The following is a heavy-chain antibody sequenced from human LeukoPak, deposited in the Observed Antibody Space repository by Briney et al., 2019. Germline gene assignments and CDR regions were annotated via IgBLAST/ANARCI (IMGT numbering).Heavy chain of an antibody. CDR1: GLTFSNSA. D-gene: IGHD3-10*01. CDR2: ISGETNNT. CDR3: AKRYSDGGFDP. Sequence: GGSLRLSCVASGLTFSNSAMTWVRQGPGKGLEWVPSISGETNNTYYSDSVKGRFTVSRDNSKNTVFLQMNDLTMEDTASYYCAKRYSDGGFDPWGQGTLVTVSS. J-gene: IGHJ5*02. V-gene: IGHV3-23*01.